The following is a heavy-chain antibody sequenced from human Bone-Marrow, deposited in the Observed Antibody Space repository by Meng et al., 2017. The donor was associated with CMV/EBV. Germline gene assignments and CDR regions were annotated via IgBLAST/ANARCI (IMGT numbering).Heavy chain of an antibody. J-gene: IGHJ4*02. CDR2: ISAYYGNT. V-gene: IGHV1-18*01. CDR1: GYTFNRYG. Sequence: ASVKVSCKASGYTFNRYGFSWVRQAPGQGLEWMGWISAYYGNTNYAQKLQGRVTMTTDTSTSTAYMELRSLRSEDTAVYYCARQKAYYFDYWGQGTLVTVSS. CDR3: ARQKAYYFDY.